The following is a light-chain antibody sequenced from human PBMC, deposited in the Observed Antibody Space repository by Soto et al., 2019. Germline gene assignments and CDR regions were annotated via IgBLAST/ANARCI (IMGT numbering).Light chain of an antibody. V-gene: IGKV3-15*01. CDR2: GAS. CDR3: QQYHKWPPFT. J-gene: IGKJ4*01. CDR1: QTVSNN. Sequence: EIVMTQSPATLSMSPGERVSISCRASQTVSNNLAWYQQKPGQAPRLLIYGASTRAIGVAARFSGSGSGIEFTLTITSLQSEDFAVYYCQQYHKWPPFTFGGGTVVEIK.